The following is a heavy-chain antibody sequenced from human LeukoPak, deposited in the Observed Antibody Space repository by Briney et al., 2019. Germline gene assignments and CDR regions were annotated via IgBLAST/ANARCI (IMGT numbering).Heavy chain of an antibody. D-gene: IGHD3-10*01. CDR1: GGSISSYY. J-gene: IGHJ6*02. Sequence: SETLSLTCTVSGGSISSYYWSWIRQPPGKGLEWIGYIYYSGSTNYNPSLKSRVTISVDTSKNQFSLKLSSVTAADTAVYYCAGEPMVRGVISSYGMDVWGQGTTVTVSS. CDR2: IYYSGST. CDR3: AGEPMVRGVISSYGMDV. V-gene: IGHV4-59*01.